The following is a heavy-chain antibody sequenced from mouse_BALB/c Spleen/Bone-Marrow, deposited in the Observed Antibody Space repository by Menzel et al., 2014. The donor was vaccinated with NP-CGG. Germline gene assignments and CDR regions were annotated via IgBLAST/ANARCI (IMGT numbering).Heavy chain of an antibody. CDR3: AREGDYDGFAY. J-gene: IGHJ3*01. Sequence: VQLQQSGAELAKPGASVKMSCKASGYTFTSYGMHWVKQRPGQGLEWIGYINPSTGYTEYNQKFKDKATLTADKSSSTAYMQLSSLTSEDSAVYYCAREGDYDGFAYWGQGTLVTVSA. CDR1: GYTFTSYG. V-gene: IGHV1-4*01. CDR2: INPSTGYT. D-gene: IGHD2-4*01.